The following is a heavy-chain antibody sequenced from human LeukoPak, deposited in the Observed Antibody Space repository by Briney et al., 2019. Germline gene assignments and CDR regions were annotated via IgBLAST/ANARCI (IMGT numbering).Heavy chain of an antibody. D-gene: IGHD1-26*01. CDR1: GFTFSSYA. Sequence: GGSLRLSCAASGFTFSSYAMTWVRQAPGKGLEWVATIRVDGSTEYPVDSMKGRFTIPRDNAKNSLHLQMNSLRAEDTAVYYCATYSGPDKWDASDMWGQGTLVTVSS. CDR3: ATYSGPDKWDASDM. CDR2: IRVDGSTE. J-gene: IGHJ3*02. V-gene: IGHV3-7*01.